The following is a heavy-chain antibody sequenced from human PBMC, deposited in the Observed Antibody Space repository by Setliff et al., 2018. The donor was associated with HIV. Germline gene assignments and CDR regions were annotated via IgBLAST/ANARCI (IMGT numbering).Heavy chain of an antibody. CDR2: IKKDGRGK. CDR1: GFTFGDFG. D-gene: IGHD1-26*01. CDR3: ASMWKVGA. Sequence: GGSLRLSCAASGFTFGDFGFHWVRQVPGKGLEWVATIKKDGRGKYYVDSVKGRFTISRDNARTSLYLEMSSLRVEDTAVYFCASMWKVGAWGRGTLVTVSS. V-gene: IGHV3-7*03. J-gene: IGHJ5*02.